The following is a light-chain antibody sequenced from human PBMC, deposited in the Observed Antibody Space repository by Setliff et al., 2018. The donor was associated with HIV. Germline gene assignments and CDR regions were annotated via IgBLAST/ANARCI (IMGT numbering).Light chain of an antibody. CDR1: SSDVGGYNY. V-gene: IGLV2-14*01. Sequence: QSVLTQPASVSGSPGQSITISCTGTSSDVGGYNYVSWYQQHPGKAPKLMIYEVSNRPSGVSNRFSGSKSGNTASLTISGLQAEDEADYYCQSYDSNLSGSVAFGGGTKVTVL. J-gene: IGLJ2*01. CDR2: EVS. CDR3: QSYDSNLSGSVA.